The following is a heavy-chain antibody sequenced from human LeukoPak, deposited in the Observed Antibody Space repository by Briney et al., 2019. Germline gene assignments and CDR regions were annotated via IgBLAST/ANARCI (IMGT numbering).Heavy chain of an antibody. CDR3: ANEGYCSGGSCSAFDY. J-gene: IGHJ4*02. CDR1: GFTFSSYG. V-gene: IGHV3-30*18. CDR2: ISYDGGNK. Sequence: GGSLRLSCAASGFTFSSYGMHWVRQAPGKGLEWVAVISYDGGNKYYADSVKGRFTISRDNSKNTLYLQMNSLRAEDTAVYYCANEGYCSGGSCSAFDYWGQGTLVTVSS. D-gene: IGHD2-15*01.